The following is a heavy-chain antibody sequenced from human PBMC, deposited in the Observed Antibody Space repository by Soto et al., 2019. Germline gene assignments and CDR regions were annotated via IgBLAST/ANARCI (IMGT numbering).Heavy chain of an antibody. Sequence: QVQLQESGPGLVNPSETLSLTCTVSGGSVTSSTSSWAWVRQPPGKGLHWIGTIFYGHGTYYNPSLESRVTISLDTSKIQFSLELTSMTAADTAVYYCARQPTGYPNWFDAWGRGNLVIVSS. J-gene: IGHJ5*02. CDR1: GGSVTSSTSS. V-gene: IGHV4-39*01. CDR3: ARQPTGYPNWFDA. CDR2: IFYGHGT. D-gene: IGHD3-9*01.